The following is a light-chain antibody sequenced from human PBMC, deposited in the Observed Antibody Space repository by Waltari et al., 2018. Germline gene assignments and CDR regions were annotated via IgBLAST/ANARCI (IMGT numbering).Light chain of an antibody. J-gene: IGLJ2*01. CDR2: EDK. V-gene: IGLV6-57*04. Sequence: NFMLTQPHSVSESPGKTVTIPCTRTSGRMAPNYVQWYQQPPGGAPTTIIYEDKERPSGVPDRFSGSIDKSSNSASLTISELKPEDEADYYCQSDDDNNVIFGGGTKLTVL. CDR1: SGRMAPNY. CDR3: QSDDDNNVI.